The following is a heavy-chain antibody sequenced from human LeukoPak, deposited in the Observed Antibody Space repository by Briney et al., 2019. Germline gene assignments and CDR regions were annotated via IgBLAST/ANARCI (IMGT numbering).Heavy chain of an antibody. Sequence: SETLSLTCTVSAGSISSYYWTWIRQPPGKGLEWIGYIYYTGATSYNPSLKSRVTISVDTSKKQFSLKLTSVTAADTAVYYCARYAGNRWVIDNWGQGTLVTVSS. J-gene: IGHJ4*02. CDR3: ARYAGNRWVIDN. V-gene: IGHV4-59*08. CDR1: AGSISSYY. D-gene: IGHD2-2*01. CDR2: IYYTGAT.